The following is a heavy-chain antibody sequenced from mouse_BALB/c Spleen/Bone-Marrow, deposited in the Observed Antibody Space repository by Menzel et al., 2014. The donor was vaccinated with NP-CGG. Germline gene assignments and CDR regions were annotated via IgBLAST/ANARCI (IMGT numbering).Heavy chain of an antibody. J-gene: IGHJ2*01. D-gene: IGHD2-1*01. CDR2: INSNGGNT. Sequence: EVMLVESGGGLVQPGGSLKLSCAASGFTFSSYGMSWVRQTPDKRLELVASINSNGGNTCYPDSVQGRFTLARDNAKNTLSLQMSSLKPEDTAMYYCARGNYGNYVDYFDYWGQGTTLTVSS. CDR3: ARGNYGNYVDYFDY. V-gene: IGHV5-6-3*01. CDR1: GFTFSSYG.